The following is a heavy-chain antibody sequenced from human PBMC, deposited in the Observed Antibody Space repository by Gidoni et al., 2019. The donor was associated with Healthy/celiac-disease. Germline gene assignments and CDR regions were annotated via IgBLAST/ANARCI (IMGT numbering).Heavy chain of an antibody. Sequence: QVQLVQSGSELKKPGASVKVSCTASGYTFTSYAMNWVRQAPGQGLEWMGWINTNTGNPTYAQGFTGRFVFSLDTSVSTAYLQISSLKAEDTAVYYCARDAKQLRLLEWLSGRVCYFDYWGQGTLVTVSS. CDR1: GYTFTSYA. CDR3: ARDAKQLRLLEWLSGRVCYFDY. V-gene: IGHV7-4-1*02. J-gene: IGHJ4*02. D-gene: IGHD3-3*01. CDR2: INTNTGNP.